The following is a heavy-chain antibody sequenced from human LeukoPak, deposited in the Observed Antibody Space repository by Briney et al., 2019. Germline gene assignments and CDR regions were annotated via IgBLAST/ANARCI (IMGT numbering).Heavy chain of an antibody. Sequence: PSETLSLTCTVSGGSISSSSYYWGWIRQPPGKGLEWIGSIYYSGSTYYNPSLKSRVTISVDTSKNQFSLKLSSVTAADTAVYYCATEALSSYMDVWGKGTTVTVSS. D-gene: IGHD2-2*01. V-gene: IGHV4-39*01. CDR2: IYYSGST. CDR3: ATEALSSYMDV. CDR1: GGSISSSSYY. J-gene: IGHJ6*03.